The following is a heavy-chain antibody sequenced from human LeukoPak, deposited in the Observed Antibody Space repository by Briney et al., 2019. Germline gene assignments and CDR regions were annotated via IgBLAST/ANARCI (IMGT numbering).Heavy chain of an antibody. CDR3: AREAVPVNFDY. CDR1: GFTFSSYS. CDR2: ISSSSNYI. Sequence: KSGGSLRLSCAASGFTFSSYSMNWVRQAPGKGLEWVSSISSSSNYIYYADSVKGRFTISRDNAKNSLYLQMNSLRAEDTAVYYCAREAVPVNFDYWGQGTLVTVSS. V-gene: IGHV3-21*01. J-gene: IGHJ4*02. D-gene: IGHD4-17*01.